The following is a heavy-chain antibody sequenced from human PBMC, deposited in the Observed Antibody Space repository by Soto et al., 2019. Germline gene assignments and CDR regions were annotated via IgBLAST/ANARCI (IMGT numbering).Heavy chain of an antibody. V-gene: IGHV1-69*12. CDR2: IIPIFGTA. D-gene: IGHD2-2*01. CDR3: ARHVPAAGYYYGMDV. Sequence: QVQLVQSGAEVKKPGSSVKVSCKASGGTFSSYAISWVRQAPGQGLEWMGGIIPIFGTANYAQKFQGRVTITADESTSSAYMALSSLRSEYTAVYYCARHVPAAGYYYGMDVWGQGTTVSVSS. CDR1: GGTFSSYA. J-gene: IGHJ6*02.